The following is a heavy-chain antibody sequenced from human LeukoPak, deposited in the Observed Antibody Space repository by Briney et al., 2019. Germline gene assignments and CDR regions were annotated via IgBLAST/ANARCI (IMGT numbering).Heavy chain of an antibody. D-gene: IGHD6-13*01. CDR2: IYYSGST. CDR3: ARHAYSSSWLGEIYY. V-gene: IGHV4-59*01. CDR1: GGSISSYY. J-gene: IGHJ4*02. Sequence: SETLSLTCTVSGGSISSYYWSWVRQPPGKGLEWVGYIYYSGSTNYNPSLKSRVTISVDTSKNQFSLKLSSVTAAETAVYYCARHAYSSSWLGEIYYWGQGTLVTVSS.